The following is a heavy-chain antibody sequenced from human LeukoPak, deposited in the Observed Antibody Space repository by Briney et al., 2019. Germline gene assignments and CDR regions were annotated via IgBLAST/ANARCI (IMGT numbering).Heavy chain of an antibody. CDR2: ISGSGGST. Sequence: GGSLRLSCAASGFTFSSYAMSWVRQAPGKGLEWVSAISGSGGSTYYADSVKGRFTISRDNSKNTLYLQMNSLRAEDTAVYYCAKDQRGYSFRATNWFDPWGQGTLVTVSS. CDR1: GFTFSSYA. D-gene: IGHD5-12*01. CDR3: AKDQRGYSFRATNWFDP. V-gene: IGHV3-23*01. J-gene: IGHJ5*02.